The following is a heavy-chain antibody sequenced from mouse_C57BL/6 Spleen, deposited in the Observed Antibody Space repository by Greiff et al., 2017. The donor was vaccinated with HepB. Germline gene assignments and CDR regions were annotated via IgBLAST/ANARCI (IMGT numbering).Heavy chain of an antibody. V-gene: IGHV5-6*01. CDR1: GFTFSSYG. Sequence: EVKLQESGGDLVKPGGSLKLSCAASGFTFSSYGMSWVRQTPDKRLEWVATISSGGSYTYYPDSVKGRFTISRDNAKNTLYLQMSSLKSEDTAMYYCARHPYYGSSFYAMDYWGQGTSVTVSS. D-gene: IGHD1-1*01. J-gene: IGHJ4*01. CDR3: ARHPYYGSSFYAMDY. CDR2: ISSGGSYT.